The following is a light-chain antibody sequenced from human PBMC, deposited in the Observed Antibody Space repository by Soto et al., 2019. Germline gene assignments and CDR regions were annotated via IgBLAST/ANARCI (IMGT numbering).Light chain of an antibody. CDR1: QSVSSY. V-gene: IGKV3-11*01. Sequence: EIVLTQSPATLSLSPGERATLSCRASQSVSSYLAWYQQKPGQAPRLLIYDASNRATGIPARFSGSGSRTDFTLTISSLEPEDFAVYYCQQRSNWPQWTFGQGTKVDIK. J-gene: IGKJ1*01. CDR3: QQRSNWPQWT. CDR2: DAS.